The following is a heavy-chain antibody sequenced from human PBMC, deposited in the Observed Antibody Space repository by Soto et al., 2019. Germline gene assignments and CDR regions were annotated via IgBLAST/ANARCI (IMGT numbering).Heavy chain of an antibody. D-gene: IGHD2-21*01. CDR3: AKEGAIPGEVDA. CDR1: GFIFTNWF. J-gene: IGHJ1*01. Sequence: HLAQSGPEWKRPGASVKISCKASGFIFTNWFMHWLRQAPGQGPEWMGIINTSGGNSIYSQKFQDRVTMTRDTSTSTLYVELSSLTSADTAVYYCAKEGAIPGEVDAWGQGTLVTVSS. CDR2: INTSGGNS. V-gene: IGHV1-46*01.